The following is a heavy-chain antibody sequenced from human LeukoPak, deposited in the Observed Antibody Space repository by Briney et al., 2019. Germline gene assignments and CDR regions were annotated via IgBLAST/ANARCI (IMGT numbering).Heavy chain of an antibody. CDR3: ARYYYDSSGYYLTAHFDY. V-gene: IGHV1-46*01. CDR1: GYTFTSYY. D-gene: IGHD3-22*01. CDR2: INPSGGST. Sequence: ASVKVSCKASGYTFTSYYMHWVRQAPGQGLEWMGIINPSGGSTSYAQKFQGRVTITADESTSTAYMELSSLRSEDTAVYYCARYYYDSSGYYLTAHFDYWGQGTLVTVSS. J-gene: IGHJ4*02.